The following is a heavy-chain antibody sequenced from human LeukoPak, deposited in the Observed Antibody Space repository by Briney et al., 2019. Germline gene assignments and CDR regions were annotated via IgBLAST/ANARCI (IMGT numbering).Heavy chain of an antibody. V-gene: IGHV4-39*01. CDR2: IHYRGTT. CDR3: ARHPTGYPNWFDP. Sequence: SETLSLTCTVSGGSISINSYNWAWIRQPPGRGLGWIGAIHYRGTTYYNPSLKSRVTISVDTSKNQFSMKLNSLTAADTAVYYCARHPTGYPNWFDPWGQGTLVTVSS. J-gene: IGHJ5*02. D-gene: IGHD3-9*01. CDR1: GGSISINSYN.